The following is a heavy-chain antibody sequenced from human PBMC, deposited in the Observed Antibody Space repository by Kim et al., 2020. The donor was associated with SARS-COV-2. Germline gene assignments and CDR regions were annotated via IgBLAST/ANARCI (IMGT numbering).Heavy chain of an antibody. V-gene: IGHV4-4*07. D-gene: IGHD3-22*01. J-gene: IGHJ6*02. CDR1: GGSISSYY. CDR3: ARDYNYYYDSSGYYYYYYGMDV. Sequence: SETLSLTCTVSGGSISSYYWSWIRQPAGKGLEWIGRIYTSGSTNYNPSLKSRVTMSVDTSKNQFSLKLSPVTAEDTAGYDCARDYNYYYDSSGYYYYYYGMDVWGQGTTVTVSS. CDR2: IYTSGST.